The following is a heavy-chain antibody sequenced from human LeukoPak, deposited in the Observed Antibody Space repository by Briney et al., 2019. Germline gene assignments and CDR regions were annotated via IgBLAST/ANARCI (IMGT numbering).Heavy chain of an antibody. Sequence: GALRLSCAASGFTVSSNHMTWVRQAPGKGLEWVSVIYSGGRTYYADSVKGRFTISRDNSKNTLYLQMNSPRAEDTAVYYCARDLNGWSFDYWGQGTLVTVSS. CDR2: IYSGGRT. D-gene: IGHD3-3*01. CDR1: GFTVSSNH. V-gene: IGHV3-66*01. J-gene: IGHJ4*02. CDR3: ARDLNGWSFDY.